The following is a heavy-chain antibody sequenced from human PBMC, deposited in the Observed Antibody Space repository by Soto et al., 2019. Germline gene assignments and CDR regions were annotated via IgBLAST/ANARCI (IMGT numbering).Heavy chain of an antibody. J-gene: IGHJ6*03. D-gene: IGHD4-17*01. V-gene: IGHV1-8*01. Sequence: EASVKVSCKASGYTFTSYDINWVRQATGQGLEWMGWMNPNSGNTGYAQKFQGRVTMTRNTSISTAYMELSSLRSEDTAVYYCARAWYGDYDLSLSYYYYYMDVWGKGTTVTVSS. CDR3: ARAWYGDYDLSLSYYYYYMDV. CDR2: MNPNSGNT. CDR1: GYTFTSYD.